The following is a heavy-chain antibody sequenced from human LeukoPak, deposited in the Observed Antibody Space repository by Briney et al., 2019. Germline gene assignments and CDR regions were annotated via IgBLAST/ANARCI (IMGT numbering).Heavy chain of an antibody. J-gene: IGHJ4*02. CDR1: EYTFTGNY. Sequence: GASVKVSCKASEYTFTGNYMHWVRQAPGQGREWMGWINPNSGGTNYAQKFQGRVTMSRDTSISTAYMELSRLRSDDTAVYYCARVKVRGYSKSMGYWGQGTLVTVSS. CDR3: ARVKVRGYSKSMGY. D-gene: IGHD5-18*01. CDR2: INPNSGGT. V-gene: IGHV1-2*02.